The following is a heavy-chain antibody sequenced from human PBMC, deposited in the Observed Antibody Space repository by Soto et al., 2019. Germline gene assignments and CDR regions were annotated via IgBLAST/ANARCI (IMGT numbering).Heavy chain of an antibody. CDR1: GGSFIGYY. CDR2: INHSGST. V-gene: IGHV4-34*01. CDR3: AVKKDIVVVPAAMAVSADTAMVSGGWFDP. D-gene: IGHD2-2*01. J-gene: IGHJ5*02. Sequence: TSETLSLTCAVYGGSFIGYYWSWIRQPPGKGLEWIGEINHSGSTNYNPSLKSRVTISVDTSKNQFSLKLSSVTAADTAVYYCAVKKDIVVVPAAMAVSADTAMVSGGWFDPWGQGTLVTVSS.